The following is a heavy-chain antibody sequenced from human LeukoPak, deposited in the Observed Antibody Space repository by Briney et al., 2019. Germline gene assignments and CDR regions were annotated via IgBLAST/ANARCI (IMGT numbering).Heavy chain of an antibody. V-gene: IGHV4-34*01. CDR2: INHSGST. CDR1: SESFRGYY. J-gene: IGHJ1*01. D-gene: IGHD2-8*01. Sequence: SETLSLTCAAYSESFRGYYWSWIRQPPGRGLEWIGEINHSGSTNYNPSIKSRVTISLATSKDQSSLKLTSVTAADTAVYYCASGMVPSSRLRFQHWGQGTLVTVSS. CDR3: ASGMVPSSRLRFQH.